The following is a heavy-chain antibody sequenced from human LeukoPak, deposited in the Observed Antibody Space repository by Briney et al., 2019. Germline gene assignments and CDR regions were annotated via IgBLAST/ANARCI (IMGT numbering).Heavy chain of an antibody. D-gene: IGHD3-3*01. V-gene: IGHV4-59*02. Sequence: SETLSLTCTVSGGSVSYYYWSWIRQPPGKGLEWIGYIYNSGGTNYNPSLKSRVTISVDTSKNQFSLKLSPVTAADTAVYYCARGYYDFWSGYYTNAFDIWGQGTMVTVSS. CDR1: GGSVSYYY. CDR2: IYNSGGT. J-gene: IGHJ3*02. CDR3: ARGYYDFWSGYYTNAFDI.